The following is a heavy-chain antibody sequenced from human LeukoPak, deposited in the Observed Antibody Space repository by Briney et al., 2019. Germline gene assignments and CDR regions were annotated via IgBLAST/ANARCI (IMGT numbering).Heavy chain of an antibody. J-gene: IGHJ4*02. V-gene: IGHV3-48*01. CDR2: ISGSGNAK. CDR3: ARDYLYAFDY. Sequence: GGSLRLSCAASVFSLSSYSMNSVRHAPGKGVDWVSYISGSGNAKHYTDSVKDRFTISRDNAKNALYLQMNRLRAEDTAVYFCARDYLYAFDYWGQGTLVTVSS. CDR1: VFSLSSYS. D-gene: IGHD2-2*01.